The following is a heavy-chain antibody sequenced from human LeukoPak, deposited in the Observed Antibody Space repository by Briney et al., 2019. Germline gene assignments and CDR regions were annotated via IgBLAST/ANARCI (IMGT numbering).Heavy chain of an antibody. CDR1: GFTFSNYN. D-gene: IGHD1/OR15-1a*01. Sequence: GGSLRLSCAASGFTFSNYNMNWVRQAPGKGLEWVSCISISSNYIYYPDSVKGRFTISRDNTKNSLYLQMNSLRAEDTAVYYCAREGNNDAFDIWGQGTMVTVSS. J-gene: IGHJ3*02. CDR3: AREGNNDAFDI. CDR2: ISISSNYI. V-gene: IGHV3-21*04.